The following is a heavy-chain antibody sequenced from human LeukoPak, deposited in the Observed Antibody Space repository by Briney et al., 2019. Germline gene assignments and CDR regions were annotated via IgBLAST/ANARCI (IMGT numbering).Heavy chain of an antibody. D-gene: IGHD2-2*01. Sequence: PSETLSLTCTVSGGSISRYYWSWIRQSPGKGLEWIGYIYYSGSTNYNPSLKSRVTISLDTSKNQFSLKLSSVTAADTAVYYCARQQRYCSSTSCYVGYFDYWGQGTLVTVSS. CDR1: GGSISRYY. J-gene: IGHJ4*02. CDR2: IYYSGST. CDR3: ARQQRYCSSTSCYVGYFDY. V-gene: IGHV4-59*08.